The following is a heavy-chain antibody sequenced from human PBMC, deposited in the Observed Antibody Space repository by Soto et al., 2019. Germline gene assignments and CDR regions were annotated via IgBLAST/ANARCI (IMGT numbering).Heavy chain of an antibody. Sequence: QVQLQESGPGLVKPSGILSLTCAVSGGSITDKWWSWIRQTPGKGLEWIGEVHHSGSTNYSPSLKGRVTMSVDTSKNDFSLKLFSLTAAATAIYYCAREGDHPFSLGYWGQGTLVTVSS. CDR2: VHHSGST. V-gene: IGHV4-4*02. D-gene: IGHD3-16*01. J-gene: IGHJ4*02. CDR1: GGSITDKW. CDR3: AREGDHPFSLGY.